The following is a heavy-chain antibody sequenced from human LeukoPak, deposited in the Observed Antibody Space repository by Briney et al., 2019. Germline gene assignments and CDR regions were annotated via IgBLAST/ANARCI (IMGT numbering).Heavy chain of an antibody. V-gene: IGHV4-34*01. CDR2: INHSGST. CDR1: GGSFSGYY. J-gene: IGHJ4*02. Sequence: PSETLSLTCAVYGGSFSGYYWSWIRQPPGKGLEWIGEINHSGSTNYNPSLKSRVTISVDTSKNQFSLKLSSVTAADTAVYYCARVGADGSGFLFDYWGQGTLVTASS. D-gene: IGHD3-10*01. CDR3: ARVGADGSGFLFDY.